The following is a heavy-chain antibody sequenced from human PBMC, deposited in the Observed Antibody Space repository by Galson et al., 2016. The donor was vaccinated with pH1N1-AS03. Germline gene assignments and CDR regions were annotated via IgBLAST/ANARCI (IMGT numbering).Heavy chain of an antibody. J-gene: IGHJ3*01. CDR1: GFSVRANA. D-gene: IGHD3-10*01. CDR3: AKDVFGWAFDV. Sequence: SLRLSCAASGFSVRANAMSWVRQAPGKGQEWVASLDGGGDGTHYAGAVRGRLTISRDTSENTVYLQMNSLRAEDTALYYCAKDVFGWAFDVWGQGTMVTVSS. V-gene: IGHV3-23*01. CDR2: LDGGGDGT.